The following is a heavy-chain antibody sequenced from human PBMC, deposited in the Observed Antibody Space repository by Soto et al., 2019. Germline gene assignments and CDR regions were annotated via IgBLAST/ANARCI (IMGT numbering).Heavy chain of an antibody. V-gene: IGHV3-33*01. CDR1: GFTFSSYG. Sequence: GGSLRLSCAASGFTFSSYGMHWVRQAPGKGLEWVAVIWYDGSNKYYADSVKGRFTISRDNSKNTLYLQMNSLRAEDTAVYYCARDPGVLRYFDWYPWLFDSRGQGSLVIVSS. CDR3: ARDPGVLRYFDWYPWLFDS. J-gene: IGHJ5*01. CDR2: IWYDGSNK. D-gene: IGHD3-9*01.